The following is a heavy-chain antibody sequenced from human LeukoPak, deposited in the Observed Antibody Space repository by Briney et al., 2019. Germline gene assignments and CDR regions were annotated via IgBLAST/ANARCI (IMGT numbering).Heavy chain of an antibody. V-gene: IGHV3-33*01. D-gene: IGHD1-26*01. CDR3: AGDRATSYFDY. Sequence: GGSLRLSCAASGFTFRSHGMHWVRQAPGKGLEWVAFIWYDGSNKYYTDSVKGRFAISRDNSKNTLYLQMNSLRAEDTAVYYCAGDRATSYFDYWGQGALVTISS. J-gene: IGHJ4*02. CDR1: GFTFRSHG. CDR2: IWYDGSNK.